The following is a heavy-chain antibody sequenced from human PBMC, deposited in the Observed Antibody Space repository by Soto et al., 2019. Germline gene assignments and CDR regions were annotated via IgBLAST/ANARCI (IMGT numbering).Heavy chain of an antibody. CDR3: ARGHITGTLYYYYYYGMDV. Sequence: GGSLRLSCAASGFTFSSYGMHWVRQAPGKGLEWVAVIWYDGSNKYYADSVKGRFTISRDNSKNTLYLQMNSLRAEDTAVYYCARGHITGTLYYYYYYGMDVWGQGTTVTVSS. V-gene: IGHV3-33*01. CDR2: IWYDGSNK. CDR1: GFTFSSYG. J-gene: IGHJ6*02. D-gene: IGHD1-20*01.